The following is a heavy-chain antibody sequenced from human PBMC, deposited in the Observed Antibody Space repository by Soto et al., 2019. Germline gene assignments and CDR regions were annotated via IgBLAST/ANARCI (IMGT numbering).Heavy chain of an antibody. CDR1: GASIESSAYY. CDR2: IFYSGTA. Sequence: SETLSLTCTVSGASIESSAYYWAWIRQPPGKGLEWIGSIFYSGTAYYSPSLAGRVTMSVDTSKNQFSLKLSSVTAADTAVYYCAREGAYYDSSGYQTRAFDIWGQGTMVTVSS. D-gene: IGHD3-22*01. CDR3: AREGAYYDSSGYQTRAFDI. J-gene: IGHJ3*02. V-gene: IGHV4-39*07.